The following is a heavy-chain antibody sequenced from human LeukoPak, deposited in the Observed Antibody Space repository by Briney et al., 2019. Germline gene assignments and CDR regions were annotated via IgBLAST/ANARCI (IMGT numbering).Heavy chain of an antibody. Sequence: ASVKVSCKASGYTFTPYGISSVRQPPGQGLEWMGWIRVYKGNTHYPQTLQDRVTMTTDSSRRTAYMELRSLRSDDAAIYYCARDRSKSDLWGQGTLVTVSS. J-gene: IGHJ5*02. V-gene: IGHV1-18*01. CDR3: ARDRSKSDL. CDR1: GYTFTPYG. D-gene: IGHD4-11*01. CDR2: IRVYKGNT.